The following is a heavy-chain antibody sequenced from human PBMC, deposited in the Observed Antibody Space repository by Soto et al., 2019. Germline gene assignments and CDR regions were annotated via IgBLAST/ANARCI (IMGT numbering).Heavy chain of an antibody. V-gene: IGHV3-48*02. J-gene: IGHJ4*02. CDR3: ARWGTRVPFDY. Sequence: EVQLVESGGGLVQPGGSLRLSCAASGFTFSSYSMNWVRQAPGKGLEWVSYISSSSSTIYYADSVKGRFTISRDNAKNSVYLQMNSLRDEDTAVYYCARWGTRVPFDYWGQGTLVTVSS. D-gene: IGHD3-16*01. CDR2: ISSSSSTI. CDR1: GFTFSSYS.